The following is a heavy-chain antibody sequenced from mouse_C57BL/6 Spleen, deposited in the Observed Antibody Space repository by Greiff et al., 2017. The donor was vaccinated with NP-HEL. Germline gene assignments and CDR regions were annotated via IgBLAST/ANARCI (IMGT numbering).Heavy chain of an antibody. CDR3: ARGLYYDSSHFDY. J-gene: IGHJ2*01. V-gene: IGHV1-7*01. Sequence: VQLQESGAELAKPGASVKLSCKASGYTFTSYWMHWVKQRPGQGLDWIGYINPSSGYTKYNQKFKDKATLTADKSSSTAYMQLSSLTYEDSAVYYCARGLYYDSSHFDYWGQGTTLTVSS. CDR1: GYTFTSYW. D-gene: IGHD2-4*01. CDR2: INPSSGYT.